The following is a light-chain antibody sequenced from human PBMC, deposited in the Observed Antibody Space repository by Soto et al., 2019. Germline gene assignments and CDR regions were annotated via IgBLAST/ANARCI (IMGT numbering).Light chain of an antibody. V-gene: IGKV2-28*01. Sequence: SSQSLLHSNGYNYLDWYLQKPGQSPQLLIYLGSNRASGVHDRFSGSGSGTDFKLKINRVEAEDVGVYYCMQALQTPYTFGQGTKLEIK. J-gene: IGKJ2*01. CDR3: MQALQTPYT. CDR1: QSLLHSNGYNY. CDR2: LGS.